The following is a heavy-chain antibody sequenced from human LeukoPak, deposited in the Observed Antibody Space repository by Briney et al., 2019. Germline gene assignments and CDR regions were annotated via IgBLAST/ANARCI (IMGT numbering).Heavy chain of an antibody. D-gene: IGHD3-22*01. CDR3: ARAFYDSSGFDY. CDR1: GGSIIGYY. Sequence: SETLSLTRTVSGGSIIGYYWSGFRKPPGKGLEWIGYIYYSGSTNYNPSLKSRVTISVDTSKNQFSLKLSSVTAADTAVYYCARAFYDSSGFDYWGQGTLVTVSS. CDR2: IYYSGST. J-gene: IGHJ4*02. V-gene: IGHV4-59*01.